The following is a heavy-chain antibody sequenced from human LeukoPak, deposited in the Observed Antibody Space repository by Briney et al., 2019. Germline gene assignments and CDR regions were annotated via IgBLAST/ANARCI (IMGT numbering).Heavy chain of an antibody. CDR3: ARVGVGYYDSSGYFDY. Sequence: ASVKVSCKSSGYTFTGYYMHWVRQAPGQGLEGMGWINPNSGGTNYAQKFQGRVTMTRDTSISTAYMELSRLRSNDTAVYYCARVGVGYYDSSGYFDYWGQGTLVTVSS. J-gene: IGHJ4*02. V-gene: IGHV1-2*02. CDR2: INPNSGGT. D-gene: IGHD3-22*01. CDR1: GYTFTGYY.